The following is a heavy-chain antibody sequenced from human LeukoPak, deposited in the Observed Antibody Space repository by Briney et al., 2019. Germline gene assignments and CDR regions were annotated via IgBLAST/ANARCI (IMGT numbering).Heavy chain of an antibody. Sequence: GGSLRLSCAVSGFTLSNYGMHWVRQAPGKGLEWVAIIWYDGSHIHYADSVKGRFTISRDNSKNTLYLQMNSLRAEDTAVYYCARAGSSWYEDDAFDIWGQGTMVTVST. D-gene: IGHD6-13*01. CDR3: ARAGSSWYEDDAFDI. CDR2: IWYDGSHI. CDR1: GFTLSNYG. J-gene: IGHJ3*02. V-gene: IGHV3-33*01.